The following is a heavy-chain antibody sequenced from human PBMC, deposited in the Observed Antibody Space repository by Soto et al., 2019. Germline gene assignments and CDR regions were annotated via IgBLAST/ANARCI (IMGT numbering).Heavy chain of an antibody. Sequence: PGESLKLSCKGSGYSFTSYWIGWVRQMPGKGLEWMGIIYPGDSDTRYSPSFQGQDTISADKSISTAYLQWSSLKASDTAMYYCARHPQRIAAAGRRGGYYYGMDVWGQGTTVTVSS. V-gene: IGHV5-51*01. J-gene: IGHJ6*02. CDR1: GYSFTSYW. CDR2: IYPGDSDT. D-gene: IGHD6-13*01. CDR3: ARHPQRIAAAGRRGGYYYGMDV.